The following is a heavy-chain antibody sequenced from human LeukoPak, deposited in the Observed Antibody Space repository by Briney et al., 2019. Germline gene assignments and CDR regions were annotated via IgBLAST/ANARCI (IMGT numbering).Heavy chain of an antibody. CDR2: ISYDGSYK. CDR3: TRGARKGDDYGGFFDH. D-gene: IGHD4-23*01. V-gene: IGHV3-30*04. Sequence: GGSLRLSCAASGFTFTSYAMHWVRQAPGKGLEWVAVISYDGSYKDYADSVKGRFTISRDNSKNTLYLQINSLRTDNTAVYYCTRGARKGDDYGGFFDHWGQGNLVTVSS. CDR1: GFTFTSYA. J-gene: IGHJ4*02.